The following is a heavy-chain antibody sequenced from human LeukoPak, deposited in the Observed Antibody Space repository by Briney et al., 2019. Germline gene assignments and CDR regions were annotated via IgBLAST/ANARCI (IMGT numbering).Heavy chain of an antibody. J-gene: IGHJ4*02. Sequence: PGGSLRLSCATSGFTFNLAWMSWVRQAPGKGLEWVGRIKRNTQGATTDYAAAVKGRFTISRDDSKNTLYLQMSSLEIEDTGVYYCTTHPGYESYWGQGTLVTVSS. CDR1: GFTFNLAW. V-gene: IGHV3-15*01. CDR3: TTHPGYESY. CDR2: IKRNTQGATT. D-gene: IGHD2-15*01.